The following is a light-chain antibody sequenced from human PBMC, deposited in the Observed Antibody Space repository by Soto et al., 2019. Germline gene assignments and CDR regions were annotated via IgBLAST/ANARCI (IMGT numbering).Light chain of an antibody. CDR1: SSDIGGYNY. CDR3: QSYDTSLSGAI. V-gene: IGLV2-14*01. CDR2: EVR. Sequence: QSALAQPASVSGSPGQSITISCTGTSSDIGGYNYVSWYQHHPDKAPKLMIYEVRNRPSGVSNRFSGSKSGNTASLTISGLQAEDEADYYCQSYDTSLSGAIFGAGTKLTVL. J-gene: IGLJ2*01.